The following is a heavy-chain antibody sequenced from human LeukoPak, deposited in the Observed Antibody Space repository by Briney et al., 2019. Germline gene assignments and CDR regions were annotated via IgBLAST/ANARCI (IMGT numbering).Heavy chain of an antibody. V-gene: IGHV3-53*01. J-gene: IGHJ4*02. CDR3: ARVRPDVDIVVDYFDY. CDR2: IYSGGST. Sequence: QSGGSLRLSCAASGFTVSSNYMSWVRQAPGKGLEWVSVIYSGGSTYYADSVKGRFTISRDNSKNTLYLQMNSLRAEDTAVYYCARVRPDVDIVVDYFDYWGQGTLVTVSS. D-gene: IGHD5-12*01. CDR1: GFTVSSNY.